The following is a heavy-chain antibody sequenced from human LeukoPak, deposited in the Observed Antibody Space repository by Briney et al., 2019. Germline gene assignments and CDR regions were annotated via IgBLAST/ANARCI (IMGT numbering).Heavy chain of an antibody. Sequence: ASVKVSCKASGYTFTGYYMHWVRQAPGQGLGWMGWINPNSGGTNYAQKFQGRVTMTRDTSISTAYMELSRLRSDDTAVYYCARVLSSAMVRGVMNYYYGMDVWGQGTTVTVSS. CDR2: INPNSGGT. CDR1: GYTFTGYY. V-gene: IGHV1-2*02. J-gene: IGHJ6*02. D-gene: IGHD3-10*01. CDR3: ARVLSSAMVRGVMNYYYGMDV.